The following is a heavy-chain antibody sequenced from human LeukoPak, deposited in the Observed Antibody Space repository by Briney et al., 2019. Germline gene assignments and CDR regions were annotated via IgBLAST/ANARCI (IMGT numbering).Heavy chain of an antibody. D-gene: IGHD1-26*01. V-gene: IGHV4-59*01. CDR1: DGSINSYY. CDR3: ARGRSNYYGMDV. CDR2: VYYNGNT. J-gene: IGHJ6*02. Sequence: PSETLSLTCSVSDGSINSYYWNWIRRPPGKGLEWIGYVYYNGNTNYSPSLKSRVTMSVDTSKNLFSLKVSSVTAADTAVYYCARGRSNYYGMDVWGQGTTVTVSS.